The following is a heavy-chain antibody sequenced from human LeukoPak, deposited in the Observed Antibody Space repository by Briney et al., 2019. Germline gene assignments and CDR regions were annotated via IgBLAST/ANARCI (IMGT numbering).Heavy chain of an antibody. D-gene: IGHD3-9*01. CDR2: IHHSGST. CDR1: GFSIGGAYY. V-gene: IGHV4-38-2*01. Sequence: SETLSLTCAVFGFSIGGAYYWGWIRQPPGKGLQWIGHIHHSGSTYYDPSLKSRVTISLDTSKNQFSLKLTSVTAADTAVYYCVRFDANSVAVDSWGQGALVTVSS. J-gene: IGHJ4*02. CDR3: VRFDANSVAVDS.